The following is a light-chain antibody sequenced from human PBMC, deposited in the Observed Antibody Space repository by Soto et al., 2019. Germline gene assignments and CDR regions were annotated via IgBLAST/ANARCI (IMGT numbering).Light chain of an antibody. J-gene: IGLJ2*01. CDR2: LNSDGSP. CDR3: QTWVTGIQV. V-gene: IGLV4-69*01. CDR1: SGHSSYA. Sequence: QPVLTQSPSASASLGASVKLTCTLSSGHSSYAIAWHQQRPEKGPRYLMKLNSDGSPSKGDGIPDRFSGSSSGAERYLTISSLQSEDEADYYCQTWVTGIQVFGGGTKVTVL.